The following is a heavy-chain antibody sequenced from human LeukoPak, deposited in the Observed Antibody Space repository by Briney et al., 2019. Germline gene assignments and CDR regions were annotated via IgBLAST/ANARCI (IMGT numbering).Heavy chain of an antibody. CDR3: ARKPLLDFWSGYRWFDP. CDR2: INHSGST. J-gene: IGHJ5*02. CDR1: GGSFSGYY. D-gene: IGHD3-3*01. Sequence: SETLSLTCAVYGGSFSGYYWSWIRQPPGKGLEWIGGINHSGSTNYNPSLKSRVTISLDTSKNQFSLKLSSVTAADTAVYYCARKPLLDFWSGYRWFDPWGQGTLVTVSS. V-gene: IGHV4-34*01.